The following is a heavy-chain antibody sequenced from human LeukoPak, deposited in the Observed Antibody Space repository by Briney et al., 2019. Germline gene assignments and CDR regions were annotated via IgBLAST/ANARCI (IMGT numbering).Heavy chain of an antibody. D-gene: IGHD3-3*01. CDR1: GYTFTSYG. CDR2: SSAYNGNT. V-gene: IGHV1-18*01. Sequence: ASVKLSCKASGYTFTSYGISWVRQAPGQGHERMGWSSAYNGNTNYAQKLQGRVTMTTDTSTSTAYMERRSLRSDDTAVYYCARGYYDFWSGYSHWGQGTLVTVSS. CDR3: ARGYYDFWSGYSH. J-gene: IGHJ4*02.